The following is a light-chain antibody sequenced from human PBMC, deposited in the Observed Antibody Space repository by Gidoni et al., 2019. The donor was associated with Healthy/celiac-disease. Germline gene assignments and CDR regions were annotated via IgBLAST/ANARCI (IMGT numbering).Light chain of an antibody. CDR2: GAS. J-gene: IGKJ2*01. V-gene: IGKV3D-15*01. Sequence: EIVMTQSPATLSVSPGERAPLSCRASQSVSSNLAWYQQKPGQAPRLLIYGASPRATGIPARFSGIGSGTEFTLTISSLQSEDFAVYYCQQYNNWPPYTFGQXTKLEIK. CDR1: QSVSSN. CDR3: QQYNNWPPYT.